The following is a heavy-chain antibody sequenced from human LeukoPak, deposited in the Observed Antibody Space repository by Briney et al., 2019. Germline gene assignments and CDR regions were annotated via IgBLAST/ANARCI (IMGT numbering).Heavy chain of an antibody. CDR2: IYYSGST. CDR1: GGSISSYY. CDR3: ARDVAAAGTHFDY. V-gene: IGHV4-59*01. D-gene: IGHD6-13*01. J-gene: IGHJ4*02. Sequence: TSETLSLTCTVSGGSISSYYWSWIRQRPGKGLEWIGYIYYSGSTNYNPSLKSRVTISVDTSKNQFSLKLSSVTAADTAVYYCARDVAAAGTHFDYWGQGTLVTVSS.